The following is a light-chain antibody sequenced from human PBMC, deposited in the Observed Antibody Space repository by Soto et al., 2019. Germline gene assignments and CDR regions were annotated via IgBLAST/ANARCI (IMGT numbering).Light chain of an antibody. J-gene: IGKJ5*01. CDR2: VAS. CDR3: QQSYGTPIT. CDR1: QSISRY. V-gene: IGKV1-39*01. Sequence: DIQMTQSPSSLSASVGDRVTITCRASQSISRYLNWYQQKPGKAPNLLIYVASSLQSEVPSRFSGSGSGTDFTLTITSLQPEDFATYYCQQSYGTPITVGQGTRMEIK.